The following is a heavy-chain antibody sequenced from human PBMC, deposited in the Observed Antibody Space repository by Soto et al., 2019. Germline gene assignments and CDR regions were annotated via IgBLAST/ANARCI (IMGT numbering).Heavy chain of an antibody. D-gene: IGHD7-27*01. Sequence: PGGSLRLSCAASDFAFGSHTMAWVRQAPGKGLEWVSSISSATTYILYVDSVRGRFTISRDNAKKSLFLQMDSLTADDTAVYFCARKILTGDRSGPFDLWGQGTMVTVSS. V-gene: IGHV3-21*01. J-gene: IGHJ3*01. CDR1: DFAFGSHT. CDR3: ARKILTGDRSGPFDL. CDR2: ISSATTYI.